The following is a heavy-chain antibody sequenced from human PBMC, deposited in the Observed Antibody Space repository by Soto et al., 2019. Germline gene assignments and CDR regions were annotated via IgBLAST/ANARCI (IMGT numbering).Heavy chain of an antibody. Sequence: QITLKESGPTLVEPTQTLTLTCAFSGFSLTNSGVGVGSFCQSPGKALECLGIIYWDNDRRYNPSLTNILTITKDTSQNQVFLSMTSMEPVDTGTYYCAHRVSYSAGDLGWFESWGQGTPVTVS. CDR3: AHRVSYSAGDLGWFES. V-gene: IGHV2-5*02. D-gene: IGHD4-17*01. J-gene: IGHJ5*01. CDR2: IYWDNDR. CDR1: GFSLTNSGVG.